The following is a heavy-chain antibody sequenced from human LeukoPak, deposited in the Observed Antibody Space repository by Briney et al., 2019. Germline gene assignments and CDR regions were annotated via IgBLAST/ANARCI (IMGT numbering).Heavy chain of an antibody. V-gene: IGHV3-23*01. D-gene: IGHD2-8*01. CDR1: GFMFTSYA. CDR2: VSGIGDNT. CDR3: AKVPSNGGNGDDF. J-gene: IGHJ4*02. Sequence: GGSLRLSCAGSGFMFTSYALSWVRQAPGKGLEGVTTVSGIGDNTHYADSVKGRFTISRDNSKKMVFLQMTSLRVEDTAVYYCAKVPSNGGNGDDFWGQGTQVTVSS.